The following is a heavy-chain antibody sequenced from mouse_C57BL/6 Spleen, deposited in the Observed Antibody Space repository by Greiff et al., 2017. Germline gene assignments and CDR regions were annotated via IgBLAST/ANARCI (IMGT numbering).Heavy chain of an antibody. J-gene: IGHJ4*01. D-gene: IGHD1-1*01. V-gene: IGHV5-12*01. Sequence: EVQLVESGGGLVQPGGSLKLSCAASGFTFSDYYMYWVRQTPEKRLEWVAYISNGGGSTYYPDTVKGRFTISRDNAKNTLYLQMSRLKSEDTAMYYCARGSTTVVAPMDYWGQGTSVTVSS. CDR1: GFTFSDYY. CDR2: ISNGGGST. CDR3: ARGSTTVVAPMDY.